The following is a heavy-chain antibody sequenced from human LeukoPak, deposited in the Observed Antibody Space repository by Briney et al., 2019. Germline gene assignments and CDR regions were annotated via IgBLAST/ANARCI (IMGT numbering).Heavy chain of an antibody. CDR3: AREVGYIDY. J-gene: IGHJ4*02. Sequence: SETLSLTCTVSGGSISSYYWSWFRQPAGKGLEWLGRIYSSGSTNYNPSLKSRVTMSVDTSKNQFSLKLSSVTAADTAVYYCAREVGYIDYWGQGTLVTVSS. CDR2: IYSSGST. CDR1: GGSISSYY. V-gene: IGHV4-4*07.